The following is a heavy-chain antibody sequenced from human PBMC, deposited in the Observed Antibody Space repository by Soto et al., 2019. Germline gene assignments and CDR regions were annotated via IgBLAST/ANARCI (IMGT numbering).Heavy chain of an antibody. J-gene: IGHJ4*02. V-gene: IGHV1-18*01. CDR3: ARDRYCSSTSCYVFPVINDY. CDR2: ISAYNGNT. CDR1: GYTFTSYG. Sequence: ASVKVSCKASGYTFTSYGISWVRQAPGQGLERMGWISAYNGNTNYAQKLQGRVTMTTDTSTSTAYMELRSLRSDDTAVYYCARDRYCSSTSCYVFPVINDYWGQGTLVTVSS. D-gene: IGHD2-2*01.